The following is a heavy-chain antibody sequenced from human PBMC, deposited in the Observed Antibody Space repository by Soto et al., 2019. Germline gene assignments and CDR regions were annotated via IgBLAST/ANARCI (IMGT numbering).Heavy chain of an antibody. CDR2: ISYDGSNK. CDR1: GLTFSSSG. V-gene: IGHV3-30*03. Sequence: PGGSLRLSCAASGLTFSSSGMHWVRQAQGKGLEWVAVISYDGSNKYYADSVKGRFTISRDNSKNTLYLQMNSLKAEDTALYYCASTRYLDWLSTTITHDAFDIWGQGTMVTVSS. D-gene: IGHD3-9*01. J-gene: IGHJ3*02. CDR3: ASTRYLDWLSTTITHDAFDI.